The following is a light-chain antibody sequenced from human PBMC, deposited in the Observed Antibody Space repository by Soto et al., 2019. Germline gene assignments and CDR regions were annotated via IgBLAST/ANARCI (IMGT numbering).Light chain of an antibody. V-gene: IGLV4-69*01. CDR2: LNSDGSH. CDR1: SGHSSYA. Sequence: QPVLTKSPSASASLGASVKLTCTLSSGHSSYAIAWHQQQPEKGPRYLMKLNSDGSHSKGDGIPDRFSGSSSGAERYLTISSLQSEDEADYYCQTWGTGIRVFGTGTKLTVL. J-gene: IGLJ1*01. CDR3: QTWGTGIRV.